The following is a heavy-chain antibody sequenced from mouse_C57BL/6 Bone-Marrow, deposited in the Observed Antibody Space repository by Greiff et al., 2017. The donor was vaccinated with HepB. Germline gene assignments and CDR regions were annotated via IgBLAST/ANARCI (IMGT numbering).Heavy chain of an antibody. CDR2: INSDGGST. CDR1: EYEFPSHD. CDR3: ARMGDGLTWGDY. V-gene: IGHV5-2*01. J-gene: IGHJ4*01. Sequence: EVKLQESGGGLVQPGESLKLSCESNEYEFPSHDMSWVRKTPEKRLELVAAINSDGGSTYYPDTMERRFIISRDNTKKTLYLQMSSLRSEDTALYYCARMGDGLTWGDYWGQGTSVTVSS. D-gene: IGHD2-3*01.